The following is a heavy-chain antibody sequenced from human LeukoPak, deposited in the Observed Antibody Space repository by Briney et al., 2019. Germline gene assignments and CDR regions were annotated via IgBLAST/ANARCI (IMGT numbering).Heavy chain of an antibody. J-gene: IGHJ6*02. CDR2: IKQDGSEK. D-gene: IGHD3-22*01. CDR3: ARDTSGYPRYYYYGMDV. Sequence: GGSLRLSCAASGFTFSSYWMSWVRQAPGKGLEWVANIKQDGSEKYYVDSVKGRFTISRDNAKNSLYLQMNSLRAEDTAVYYCARDTSGYPRYYYYGMDVWGQGTTVTVSS. V-gene: IGHV3-7*01. CDR1: GFTFSSYW.